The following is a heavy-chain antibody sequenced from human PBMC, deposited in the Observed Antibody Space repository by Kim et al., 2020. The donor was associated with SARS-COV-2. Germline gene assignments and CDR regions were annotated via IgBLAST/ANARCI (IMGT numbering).Heavy chain of an antibody. V-gene: IGHV5-10-1*01. J-gene: IGHJ4*02. CDR1: GYSFTSYW. CDR2: IDPSDSYT. Sequence: GESLKISCKGSGYSFTSYWISWVRQMPGKGLEWMGRIDPSDSYTNYSPSFQGHVTISADKSISTAYLQWSSLKASDTAMYYCAREIGYCSSTSCHGLDYWGQGTLVTVSS. CDR3: AREIGYCSSTSCHGLDY. D-gene: IGHD2-2*01.